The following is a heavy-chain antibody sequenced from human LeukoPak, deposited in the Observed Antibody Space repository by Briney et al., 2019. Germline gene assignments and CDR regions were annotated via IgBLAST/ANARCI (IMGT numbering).Heavy chain of an antibody. V-gene: IGHV3-7*01. Sequence: GGSLRLSCAASGFIFSSYWMSWVRQAPGKGLEWVANIKQDGSEKYYVDSVKGRFTISRDNAKNSLYLQMNSLRAEDTAVYFCAKGDKMLTWRRTYNRFDPWGQGTLVTVSS. CDR2: IKQDGSEK. CDR1: GFIFSSYW. J-gene: IGHJ5*02. D-gene: IGHD3-16*01. CDR3: AKGDKMLTWRRTYNRFDP.